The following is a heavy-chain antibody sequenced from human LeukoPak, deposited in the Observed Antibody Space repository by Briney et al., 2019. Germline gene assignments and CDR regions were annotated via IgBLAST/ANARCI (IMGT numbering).Heavy chain of an antibody. D-gene: IGHD5-24*01. CDR1: GFIVSSTY. V-gene: IGHV3-53*01. CDR2: IYSGGTT. CDR3: ARGGDGYNSGLDY. Sequence: QSGGSLRLSCAASGFIVSSTYMSWVRQAPGKGLDWVSVIYSGGTTYYADSVKGRFTISRDNSKNTLYLQMNSLRAEDTAVYYCARGGDGYNSGLDYWGQGTLVTVS. J-gene: IGHJ4*02.